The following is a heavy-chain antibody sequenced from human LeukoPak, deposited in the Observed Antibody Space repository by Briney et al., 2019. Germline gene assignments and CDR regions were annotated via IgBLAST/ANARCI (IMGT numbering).Heavy chain of an antibody. J-gene: IGHJ3*02. CDR2: IIPIFGTA. D-gene: IGHD7-27*01. V-gene: IGHV1-69*01. CDR3: ARVHLGAFDI. CDR1: GGTFSSYA. Sequence: SVKVSCKASGGTFSSYAISWVRQAPGQGLEWMGGIIPIFGTANYAQKFQGRVTITADESTSTAYMGLSSLRSEDTAVYYCARVHLGAFDIWGQGTMVTVSS.